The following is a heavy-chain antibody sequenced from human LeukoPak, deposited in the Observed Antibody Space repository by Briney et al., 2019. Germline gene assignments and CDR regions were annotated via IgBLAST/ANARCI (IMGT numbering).Heavy chain of an antibody. CDR2: ISYDGSNK. CDR3: ARDLSGSYAPGGDY. J-gene: IGHJ4*02. V-gene: IGHV3-30*03. D-gene: IGHD1-26*01. Sequence: GGSLRLSCAASGFTFSSYSMNWVRQAPGKGLEWVAVISYDGSNKYYADSVKGRFTISRDNSKNTLYLQMNSLRAEDTAVYYCARDLSGSYAPGGDYWGQGTLVTVSS. CDR1: GFTFSSYS.